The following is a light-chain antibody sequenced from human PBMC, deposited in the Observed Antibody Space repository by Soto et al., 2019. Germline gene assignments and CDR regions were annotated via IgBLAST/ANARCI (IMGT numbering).Light chain of an antibody. CDR2: GAS. CDR3: QQYGSART. CDR1: QSVSSSY. V-gene: IGKV3-20*01. Sequence: EIVLTQSPGTLSLSPGERATLSCRASQSVSSSYLAWYQQKPGQAPRLRIYGASSRATGIPDRLSGSGSGTDFTLTISRMEPEDFAVYYCQQYGSARTFGQGTKVDIK. J-gene: IGKJ1*01.